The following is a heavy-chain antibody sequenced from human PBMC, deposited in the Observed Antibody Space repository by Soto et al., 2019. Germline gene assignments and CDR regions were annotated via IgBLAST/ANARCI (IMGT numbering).Heavy chain of an antibody. CDR1: GDSISTYY. CDR3: AFLGFGSSSGAFDV. V-gene: IGHV4-59*08. D-gene: IGHD6-6*01. CDR2: LYHTGRT. Sequence: QVQLQESGPGLMKPSETLSLTCTVTGDSISTYYWSWIRQSPDKGLEWIGYLYHTGRTNYSPSLRSRVTMSVDTSKNQFSLRLTSLTAADTAVYYCAFLGFGSSSGAFDVWGQGTRVTVSS. J-gene: IGHJ3*01.